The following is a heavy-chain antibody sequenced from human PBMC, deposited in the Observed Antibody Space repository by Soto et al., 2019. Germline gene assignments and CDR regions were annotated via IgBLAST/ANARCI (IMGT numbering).Heavy chain of an antibody. CDR3: ARDSWVFGVDY. CDR2: ISSSGETI. V-gene: IGHV3-11*01. CDR1: GFTLRDYY. J-gene: IGHJ4*02. Sequence: QVQLVESGGGLVTPGGSLRLSCAASGFTLRDYYMSWIRQAPGKGLEWVSYISSSGETIYYADSVKGRFTISRDSAKNSLSLQMNSLRAEDTAVYYCARDSWVFGVDYWGQGSLVTVSS. D-gene: IGHD3-3*01.